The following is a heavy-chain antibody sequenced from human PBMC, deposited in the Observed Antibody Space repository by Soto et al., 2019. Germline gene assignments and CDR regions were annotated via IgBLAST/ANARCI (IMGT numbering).Heavy chain of an antibody. V-gene: IGHV3-23*01. CDR2: IISSGDNA. CDR3: AKGQDSAYVGTIDI. Sequence: PGGSLRLSCAASGFTFSAYVMTWVRQAPGKGLEWVSTIISSGDNAYYADSVKDRFTISRDNSKSTLYLQMDGLRAEDTAVYYCAKGQDSAYVGTIDIWGQGTMVTVSS. D-gene: IGHD5-12*01. CDR1: GFTFSAYV. J-gene: IGHJ3*02.